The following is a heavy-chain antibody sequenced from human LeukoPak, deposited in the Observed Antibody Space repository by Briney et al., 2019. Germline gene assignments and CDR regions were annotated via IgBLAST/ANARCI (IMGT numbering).Heavy chain of an antibody. CDR2: IIPIFGTA. J-gene: IGHJ4*02. Sequence: ASVKVSCKASGGTFSSYAISWVRQAPGQGLEWMGGIIPIFGTANYAQKFQGRVTITADKSTSTANMELSSLRSEDTAVYYCATIAVAGGTGDYWGQGTLVTVSS. CDR3: ATIAVAGGTGDY. CDR1: GGTFSSYA. D-gene: IGHD6-19*01. V-gene: IGHV1-69*06.